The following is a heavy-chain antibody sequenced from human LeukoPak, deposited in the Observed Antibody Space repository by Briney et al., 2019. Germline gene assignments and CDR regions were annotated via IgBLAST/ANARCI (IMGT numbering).Heavy chain of an antibody. CDR1: GYTFTSYA. CDR3: ARGRGDYGDYFSAFDI. Sequence: GASVKVSCKASGYTFTSYAMHWVRQAPGQRLEWMGWINAGNGNTKYSQKFQGRVTITRDTSASTAYMELSSLRSEDTAVYYCARGRGDYGDYFSAFDIWGQGTMVTVSS. J-gene: IGHJ3*02. CDR2: INAGNGNT. D-gene: IGHD4-17*01. V-gene: IGHV1-3*01.